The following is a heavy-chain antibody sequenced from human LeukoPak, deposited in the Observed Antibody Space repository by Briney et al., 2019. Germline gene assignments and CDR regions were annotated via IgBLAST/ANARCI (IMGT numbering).Heavy chain of an antibody. J-gene: IGHJ3*02. CDR2: ISSSSSYI. CDR3: ARGVSSGWYRGGAFDI. CDR1: GFTFSSYS. V-gene: IGHV3-21*01. Sequence: GGSLRLSCAASGFTFSSYSMNWVRQAPGKGLEWVSSISSSSSYIYYADSVKGRFTISRDNAKNSLYLQMNSLRAEDTAVYYCARGVSSGWYRGGAFDIWGQGTMVTVSS. D-gene: IGHD6-19*01.